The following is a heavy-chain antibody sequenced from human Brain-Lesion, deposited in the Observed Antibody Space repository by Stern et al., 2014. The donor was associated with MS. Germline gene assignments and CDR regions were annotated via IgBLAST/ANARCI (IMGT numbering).Heavy chain of an antibody. Sequence: VHLVESGPGLVKPSETLSLTCTVAGGSVSSTSYAWAWIRQPPGKGLEWIGTIYFSGNTYYSPSLQRRLTISLDTSTNQFSMPLRSVTAADTAVYYCAGEEDIRYCSGGSCTGNWFDPWGQGTLVTVSS. J-gene: IGHJ5*02. D-gene: IGHD2-15*01. CDR3: AGEEDIRYCSGGSCTGNWFDP. CDR1: GGSVSSTSYA. CDR2: IYFSGNT. V-gene: IGHV4-39*01.